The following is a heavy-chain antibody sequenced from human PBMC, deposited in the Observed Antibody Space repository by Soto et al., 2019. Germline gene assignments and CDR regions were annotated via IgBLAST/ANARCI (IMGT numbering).Heavy chain of an antibody. J-gene: IGHJ4*02. CDR3: ARSIGGSSWHPPDY. V-gene: IGHV3-30*03. D-gene: IGHD6-13*01. CDR1: GFTFNGYG. Sequence: QVHLVESGGGVVQPGGSLRLSCAASGFTFNGYGMHWVRQSPGEGLAWLAVLANDGTTQYYADSVKGRFTISRDNSKNTLYLPLDCLRPEDTAVYYCARSIGGSSWHPPDYWSQGTLVTVSS. CDR2: LANDGTTQ.